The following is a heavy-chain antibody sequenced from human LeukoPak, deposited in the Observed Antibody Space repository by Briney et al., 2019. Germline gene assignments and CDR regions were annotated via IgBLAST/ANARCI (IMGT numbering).Heavy chain of an antibody. Sequence: GGSLRLACSAAGFTFSTYVMSGGRQAPRKGLGCVSAISGSGGSTYYADSVKGRFTISRDNSKNTLYLKMNSLGADDTAVYYCAKGNWRYFDYWGQGTLVTVSS. CDR1: GFTFSTYV. V-gene: IGHV3-23*01. D-gene: IGHD1-1*01. J-gene: IGHJ4*02. CDR3: AKGNWRYFDY. CDR2: ISGSGGST.